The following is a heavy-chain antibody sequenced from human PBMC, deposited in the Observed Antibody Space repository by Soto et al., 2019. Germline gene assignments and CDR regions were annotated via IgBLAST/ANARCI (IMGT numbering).Heavy chain of an antibody. CDR2: IRYDGSDE. D-gene: IGHD1-26*01. J-gene: IGHJ4*02. Sequence: QVQLVESGGGVVQPGGSLRLSCAASASIFKGHGMHWVRQVPGKGLEWVAIIRYDGSDEHYGDSVEGRFTISRDNSKNMLDVQMNSLRAEDTAVYYCARDGVGATTFFGFLDYWGQGTLVTVSS. CDR3: ARDGVGATTFFGFLDY. CDR1: ASIFKGHG. V-gene: IGHV3-33*08.